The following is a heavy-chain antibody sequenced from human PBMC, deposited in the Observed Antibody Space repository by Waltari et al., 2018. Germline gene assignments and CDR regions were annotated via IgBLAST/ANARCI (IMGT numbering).Heavy chain of an antibody. D-gene: IGHD3-22*01. V-gene: IGHV3-30*09. CDR3: ARDYCDRTNCHGMDV. J-gene: IGHJ6*02. CDR1: EFTFSSYA. CDR2: ISYNERNI. Sequence: QVQLVESGGGVVQPGRYLRLPCAASEFTFSSYAMHWVRQAPGKGLGWVAVISYNERNIYYVDSVKGRFAISRDNSKKMLYLQMNSLRAEDTAVYYCARDYCDRTNCHGMDVWGQGTTVTVSS.